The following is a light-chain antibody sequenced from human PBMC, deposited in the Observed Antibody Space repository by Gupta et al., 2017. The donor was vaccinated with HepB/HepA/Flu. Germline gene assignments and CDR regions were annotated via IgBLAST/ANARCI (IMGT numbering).Light chain of an antibody. J-gene: IGLJ3*02. CDR3: QSYDISLNAWV. CDR1: RPSIGAGFD. Sequence: HSVLPQPPSVSGAPGQRITISCTGTRPSIGAGFDVAWYQQVPGTAPKLLIYTKNNRPSGVPDRFSGSKSGTSAALAITGLQAEDEADYYCQSYDISLNAWVFGGGTKLTVL. V-gene: IGLV1-40*01. CDR2: TKN.